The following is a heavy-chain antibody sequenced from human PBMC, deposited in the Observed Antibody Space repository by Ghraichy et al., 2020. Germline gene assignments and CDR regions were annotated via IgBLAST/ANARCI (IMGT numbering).Heavy chain of an antibody. V-gene: IGHV4-34*01. J-gene: IGHJ4*02. CDR2: INHSGST. CDR3: ARVGWGPTHRPLDY. D-gene: IGHD7-27*01. Sequence: SETLSLTCAVYGGSLSGYYWSWIRQPPGKGLEWIGEINHSGSTNYNPSLKSRVTISVDTSKNQFSLKLSSVTAADTAVYYCARVGWGPTHRPLDYWGQGTLVTVSS. CDR1: GGSLSGYY.